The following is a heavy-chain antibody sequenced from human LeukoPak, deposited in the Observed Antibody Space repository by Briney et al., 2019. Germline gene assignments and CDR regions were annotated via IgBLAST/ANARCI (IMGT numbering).Heavy chain of an antibody. CDR2: ISGSVGST. V-gene: IGHV3-23*01. Sequence: GGSLRLSCAASGFTFSDSAMSSVRQAPGEGLECVSGISGSVGSTYYADSVKGRFTISRDNSKNTLYLQMNSLRAEDTVVYYCAKRRGDHYDSSGYRYYYYYMDIWGKGTTVTVSS. J-gene: IGHJ6*03. D-gene: IGHD3-22*01. CDR3: AKRRGDHYDSSGYRYYYYYMDI. CDR1: GFTFSDSA.